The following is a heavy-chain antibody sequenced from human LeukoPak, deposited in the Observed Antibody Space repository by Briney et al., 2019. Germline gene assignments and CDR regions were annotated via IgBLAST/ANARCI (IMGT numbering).Heavy chain of an antibody. Sequence: GRSLRLSCAASGFTFDDYAMHWVRQAPGKGLEWVSGISWNSGSIGYADSVKGRLTISRDNAKNSLYLQMNSLRAEDTALYYCAKDILEEPAAMMEYWGQGTLVTVSS. V-gene: IGHV3-9*01. J-gene: IGHJ4*02. CDR2: ISWNSGSI. CDR3: AKDILEEPAAMMEY. D-gene: IGHD2-2*01. CDR1: GFTFDDYA.